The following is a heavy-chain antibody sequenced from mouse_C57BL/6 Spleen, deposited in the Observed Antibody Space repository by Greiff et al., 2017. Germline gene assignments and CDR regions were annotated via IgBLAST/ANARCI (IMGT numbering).Heavy chain of an antibody. CDR2: ILPVCGST. D-gene: IGHD1-1*01. Sequence: QVQLQQSGAELMKPGASVKLSCKATGYTFTGYWIEWVKQRPGHGLEWIGEILPVCGSTNYNENFKGKTTFSANTATNTAYMQLSSLTTEDSAIYYCARSYRLRRGPMDYWGQGTSVTVSS. J-gene: IGHJ4*01. CDR3: ARSYRLRRGPMDY. CDR1: GYTFTGYW. V-gene: IGHV1-9*01.